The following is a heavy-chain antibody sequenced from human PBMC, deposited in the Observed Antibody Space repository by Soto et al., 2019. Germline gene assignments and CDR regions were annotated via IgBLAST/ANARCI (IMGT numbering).Heavy chain of an antibody. CDR1: GYTFTGYH. CDR2: INPNSGGT. D-gene: IGHD2-2*01. CDR3: SKYGCSSTSCQCDY. V-gene: IGHV1-2*04. J-gene: IGHJ4*02. Sequence: ASVKVSCKASGYTFTGYHMHWVRQAPGQGLEWMGWINPNSGGTNYAQKFQGWVTMTRNTSISTAYMELNSLRAEDTAVYYCSKYGCSSTSCQCDYWGQGTLVTVSS.